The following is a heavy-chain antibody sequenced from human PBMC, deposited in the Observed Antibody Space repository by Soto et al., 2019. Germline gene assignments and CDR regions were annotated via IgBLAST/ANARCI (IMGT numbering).Heavy chain of an antibody. V-gene: IGHV3-21*01. CDR1: GITFSNYS. CDR2: ISGSSSYI. CDR3: ARDVVVRGVFDY. D-gene: IGHD3-10*01. J-gene: IGHJ4*02. Sequence: PGGSLRLSCAASGITFSNYSMNWVRQAPGKGLEWVSSISGSSSYIYYADSVKGRFTISRDNAKNSLYLQMNSLRAEDTAVYYCARDVVVRGVFDYWGQGTQVTVSS.